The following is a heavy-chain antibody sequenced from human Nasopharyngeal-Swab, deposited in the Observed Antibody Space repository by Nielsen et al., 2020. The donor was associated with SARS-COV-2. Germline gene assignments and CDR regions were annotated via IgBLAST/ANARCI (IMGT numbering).Heavy chain of an antibody. CDR3: ARILRLELRTCGMDV. J-gene: IGHJ6*02. V-gene: IGHV1-18*01. D-gene: IGHD1-7*01. Sequence: ASVKVSCKASGYTFTSYGISWVRQAPGQGLEWMGWISAYNGNTNYAQKLQGRVTMTTDTSTSTAYMELRGLRSDDTAVYYCARILRLELRTCGMDVWGQGTTVTVSS. CDR2: ISAYNGNT. CDR1: GYTFTSYG.